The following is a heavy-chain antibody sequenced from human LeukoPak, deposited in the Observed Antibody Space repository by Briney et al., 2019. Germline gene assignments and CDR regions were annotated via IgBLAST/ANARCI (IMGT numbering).Heavy chain of an antibody. CDR1: GFTFSTYG. CDR3: ATLPT. V-gene: IGHV3-30*03. J-gene: IGHJ4*02. D-gene: IGHD4-17*01. Sequence: GGSLRLSCAGSGFTFSTYGMHWVRQAPGKGLEWVAVVSYDGSSIYYADSVKGRFTISRDNSKNTLYLQMNSLRAEDTALYYCATLPTWGQGTLVTVSS. CDR2: VSYDGSSI.